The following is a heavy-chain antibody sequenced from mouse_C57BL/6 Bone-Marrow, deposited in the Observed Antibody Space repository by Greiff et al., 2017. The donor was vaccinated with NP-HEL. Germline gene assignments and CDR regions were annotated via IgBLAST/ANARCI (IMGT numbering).Heavy chain of an antibody. V-gene: IGHV1-77*01. CDR3: SRWWYHDY. CDR2: IGPGSGST. Sequence: QVQLQQSGAELVKPGASVKISCKASGYTFTDYYINWVKQRPGQGLEWIGKIGPGSGSTYYNEKFKCKATLTVDKSSSTAYMQLSSLTSEDFEVYFCSRWWYHDYGGQGTTITVSA. D-gene: IGHD1-1*02. J-gene: IGHJ2*01. CDR1: GYTFTDYY.